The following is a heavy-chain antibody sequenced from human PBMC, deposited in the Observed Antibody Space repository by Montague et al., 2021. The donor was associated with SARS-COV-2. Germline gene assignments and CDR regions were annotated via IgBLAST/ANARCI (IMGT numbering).Heavy chain of an antibody. V-gene: IGHV4-34*01. CDR2: INHSGST. J-gene: IGHJ5*02. CDR3: ARGADYDFWSGFLRYKWFDP. CDR1: GGSLSGYY. D-gene: IGHD3-3*01. Sequence: SETLSLTCAVYGGSLSGYYWAWIRQTPAKGLEWIGEINHSGSTNYNPSLKSRLTISVDTSKKQFSLKLNSMTAADTAVYYCARGADYDFWSGFLRYKWFDPLGPGNPGHRLL.